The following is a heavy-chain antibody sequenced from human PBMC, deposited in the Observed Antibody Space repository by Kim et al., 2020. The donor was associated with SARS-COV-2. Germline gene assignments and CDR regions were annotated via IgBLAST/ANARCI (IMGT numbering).Heavy chain of an antibody. J-gene: IGHJ4*02. CDR2: IIPIFGTA. V-gene: IGHV1-69*06. CDR3: AIITGTTNYFDY. D-gene: IGHD1-20*01. CDR1: GGTFSSYA. Sequence: SVKVSCKASGGTFSSYAISWVRQAPGQGLEWMGGIIPIFGTANYAQKFQGSVTITADKSTSTAYMELSSLRSEDTAVFYCAIITGTTNYFDYWGQGTLVTVSS.